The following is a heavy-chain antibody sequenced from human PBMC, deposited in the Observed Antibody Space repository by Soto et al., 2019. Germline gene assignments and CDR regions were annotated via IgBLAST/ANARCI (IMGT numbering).Heavy chain of an antibody. CDR3: ANDYGDYKSYYGMDV. CDR2: IYYSGST. D-gene: IGHD4-17*01. Sequence: QLQLQESGPGLVKPSETLSLTCTVSGASVTSSTYYWGWIRQPPGNGLEWIGSIYYSGSTYYNPSLRSRVTISVDTSKNQVSLKLTSVTAADTAVYYCANDYGDYKSYYGMDVWGQGTTVTVSS. J-gene: IGHJ6*02. CDR1: GASVTSSTYY. V-gene: IGHV4-39*01.